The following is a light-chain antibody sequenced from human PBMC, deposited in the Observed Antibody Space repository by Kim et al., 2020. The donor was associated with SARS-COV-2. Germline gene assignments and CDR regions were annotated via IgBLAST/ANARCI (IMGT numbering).Light chain of an antibody. CDR1: SLRTYY. CDR3: KSRDTSGDRLV. CDR2: AKN. V-gene: IGLV3-19*01. J-gene: IGLJ2*01. Sequence: SSELTQDPAVSVALGQTVRITCQGDSLRTYYASWYQQKPGQAPALVIYAKNNRPSGIPGRFSGSSSGNTASLTITGAQAEDEADYYCKSRDTSGDRLVFGGGTQLTVL.